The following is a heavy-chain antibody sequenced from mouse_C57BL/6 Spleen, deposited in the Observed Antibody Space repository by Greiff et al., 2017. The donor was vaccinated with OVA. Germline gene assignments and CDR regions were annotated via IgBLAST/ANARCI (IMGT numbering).Heavy chain of an antibody. CDR1: GFTFSSYA. CDR2: ISDGGSYT. CDR3: ARDKINYGSSGMDY. J-gene: IGHJ4*01. Sequence: DVHLVESGGGLVKPGGSLKLSCAASGFTFSSYAMSWVRQTPEKRLEWVATISDGGSYTYYPDNVKGRFTISRDNAKNNLYLQMSHLKSEDTAMYYCARDKINYGSSGMDYWGQGTSVTVSS. V-gene: IGHV5-4*01. D-gene: IGHD1-1*01.